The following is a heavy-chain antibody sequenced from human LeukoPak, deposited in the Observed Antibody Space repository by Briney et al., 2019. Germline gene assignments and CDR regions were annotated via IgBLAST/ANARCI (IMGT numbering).Heavy chain of an antibody. CDR2: IKPDGSEK. D-gene: IGHD7-27*01. CDR1: GFTFSSYW. CDR3: ARSLTGVTSY. Sequence: GGSLKLSCAASGFTFSSYWMTWVRQAPGKGLEWVANIKPDGSEKSYVDSVRGRFTISRDNAKNSLYLQMNSLRAEDTAVYYCARSLTGVTSYWGQGTLVTVSS. J-gene: IGHJ4*02. V-gene: IGHV3-7*01.